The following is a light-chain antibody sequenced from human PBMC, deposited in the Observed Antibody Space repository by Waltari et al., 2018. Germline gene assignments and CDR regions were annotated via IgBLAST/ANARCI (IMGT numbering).Light chain of an antibody. CDR3: CSYAGSYSLLV. J-gene: IGLJ2*01. CDR2: DVT. V-gene: IGLV2-11*01. CDR1: SSDVGGYNY. Sequence: QSALTQPRSVSGSPGQSVTISCIGTSSDVGGYNYVSWYQHHAGKAPKVIIYDVTKRPSGVTDRFSGSKSGNTASLTISGLQAEDEADYYCCSYAGSYSLLVFGGGTKLTVL.